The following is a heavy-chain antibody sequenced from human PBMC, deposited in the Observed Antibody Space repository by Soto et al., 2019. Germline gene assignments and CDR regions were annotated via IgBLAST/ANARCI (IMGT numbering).Heavy chain of an antibody. CDR2: IWDDGSND. CDR3: ARGATVASDAFDI. D-gene: IGHD4-17*01. Sequence: GGSLRLSCAASGFTFSSHGMHWVRQAPGKGLEWVAVIWDDGSNDNYADSVKGRFTISRDNSKNTLYLHMNSLRAEDTAVYYCARGATVASDAFDIWGQGTMVTVSS. CDR1: GFTFSSHG. V-gene: IGHV3-33*01. J-gene: IGHJ3*02.